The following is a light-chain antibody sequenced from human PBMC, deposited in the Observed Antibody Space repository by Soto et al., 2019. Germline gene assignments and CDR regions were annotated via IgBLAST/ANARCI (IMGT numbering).Light chain of an antibody. Sequence: EVVMTQSPATLSVSPGETITLSCRASQSVNSHLGWYQQKPGQPPRLLIYGASSRATGSPARFSGSGSGTEFTLTINSLQSEDFAVYYCQQYNDWPLTFGGGTKVEIK. V-gene: IGKV3-15*01. CDR1: QSVNSH. CDR2: GAS. J-gene: IGKJ4*01. CDR3: QQYNDWPLT.